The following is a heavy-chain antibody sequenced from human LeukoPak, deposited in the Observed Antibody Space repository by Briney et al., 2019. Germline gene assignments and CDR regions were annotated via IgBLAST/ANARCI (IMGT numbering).Heavy chain of an antibody. CDR3: AREAPLIVGATGWFDP. CDR2: INPNSGGT. Sequence: GASVKVSCKASGYTFTGYYMHWVRQAPGQGLEWMGWINPNSGGTNYAQKFQGRVTMTRDTSISTAYMELSRLRSDDTAVYYCAREAPLIVGATGWFDPWGQGTLVTVSS. CDR1: GYTFTGYY. J-gene: IGHJ5*02. V-gene: IGHV1-2*02. D-gene: IGHD1-26*01.